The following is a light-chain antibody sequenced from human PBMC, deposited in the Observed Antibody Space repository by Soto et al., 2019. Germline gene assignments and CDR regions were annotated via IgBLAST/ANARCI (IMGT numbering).Light chain of an antibody. CDR1: SSNIGAGYD. V-gene: IGLV1-40*01. Sequence: QSVLTQPPSVSGAPGQRVSISCTGSSSNIGAGYDAHWYQQLPGKVPRLLIYNDNNRPSGVPDRFSGSKSGTSASLAITGIQPEDEANYCCPSSDNSLHVPVFGPGTKLTVL. J-gene: IGLJ1*01. CDR3: PSSDNSLHVPV. CDR2: NDN.